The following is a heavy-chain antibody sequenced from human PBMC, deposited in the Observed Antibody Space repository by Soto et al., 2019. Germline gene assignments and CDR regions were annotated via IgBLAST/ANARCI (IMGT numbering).Heavy chain of an antibody. CDR3: AKKNPSVAPIDY. D-gene: IGHD6-19*01. CDR2: ISGSGGTK. J-gene: IGHJ4*02. Sequence: GGSLRLSCVASGVTFSSYAMTWVRQTPGKGLEWVSSISGSGGTKYYADSVKGRFTISRDNSKNALYLQMDNLRAEDTGVYYCAKKNPSVAPIDYWGQGDLVTVSS. CDR1: GVTFSSYA. V-gene: IGHV3-23*01.